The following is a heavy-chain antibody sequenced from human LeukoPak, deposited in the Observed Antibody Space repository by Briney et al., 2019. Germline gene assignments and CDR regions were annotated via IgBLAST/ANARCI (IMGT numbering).Heavy chain of an antibody. D-gene: IGHD5-12*01. Sequence: GGSLRLSRAASGFTFDDYAMHWVRQAPGKGLEWVSGISWNSGSIGYADSVKGRFTISRDNAKNSLYLQMNSLRAEDTALYYCAKDGGYSGYDSDFDYWGQGTLVTVSS. CDR1: GFTFDDYA. CDR2: ISWNSGSI. CDR3: AKDGGYSGYDSDFDY. V-gene: IGHV3-9*01. J-gene: IGHJ4*02.